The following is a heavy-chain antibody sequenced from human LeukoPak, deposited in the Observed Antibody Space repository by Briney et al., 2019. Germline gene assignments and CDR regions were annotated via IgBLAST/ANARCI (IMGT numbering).Heavy chain of an antibody. J-gene: IGHJ6*04. CDR2: IWYDGSNK. D-gene: IGHD6-13*01. V-gene: IGHV3-33*01. CDR1: GFTFSSYG. CDR3: ARAEAAAGRSDYYYYGMDV. Sequence: RSLRLSCAASGFTFSSYGMHWVRQAPGKGLEWVAVIWYDGSNKYYADSVKGRFTISRDNSKNTLYLQMNRLRAEDTAVYYCARAEAAAGRSDYYYYGMDVWGKGTTVTVSS.